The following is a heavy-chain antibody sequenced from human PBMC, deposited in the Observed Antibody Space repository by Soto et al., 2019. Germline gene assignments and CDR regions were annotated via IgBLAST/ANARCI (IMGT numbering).Heavy chain of an antibody. Sequence: QVQLVESGGGVVRSGRSLRLSCAASGFTFSSYGMHWVRQAPGKGLEWVAVISYDGSNKYYADSVKGRFTISRDNSKNTLYLQMNSLRAEDTAVYYCAKGDIVVVPAEVFSYRTPHRPPYYMDVWGKGTTVTVSS. V-gene: IGHV3-30*18. CDR1: GFTFSSYG. CDR3: AKGDIVVVPAEVFSYRTPHRPPYYMDV. CDR2: ISYDGSNK. D-gene: IGHD2-2*01. J-gene: IGHJ6*03.